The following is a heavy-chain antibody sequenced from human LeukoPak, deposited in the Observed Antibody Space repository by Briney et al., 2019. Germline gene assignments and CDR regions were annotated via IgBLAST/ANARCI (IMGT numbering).Heavy chain of an antibody. CDR3: ARDNLRGIAAAGTAFDI. D-gene: IGHD6-13*01. CDR2: ISGSSTTI. V-gene: IGHV3-48*01. J-gene: IGHJ3*02. Sequence: GGSLRLSCAASGFTFSSYSMTWVRQAPGKGLEWVSYISGSSTTIKYPNSVKGRFTISRDNSKNTLYLQMNSLRAEDTAVYYCARDNLRGIAAAGTAFDIWGQGTMVTVSS. CDR1: GFTFSSYS.